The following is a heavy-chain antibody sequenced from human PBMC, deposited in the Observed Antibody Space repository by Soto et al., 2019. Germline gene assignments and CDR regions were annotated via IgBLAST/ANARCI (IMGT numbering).Heavy chain of an antibody. Sequence: QVLLVESGGGVVQPGRSLRLSCEASGFTFKSFGFHWVRQAPGKGLEWVAVVSDDGHYKSYADSVKGRFTISRDNSKNTVYVEMSSLRPEDTAIYYCARXXPXXYSSSWXXHLDFWGQGTLVTVSS. V-gene: IGHV3-30*03. CDR2: VSDDGHYK. J-gene: IGHJ4*02. D-gene: IGHD6-13*01. CDR3: ARXXPXXYSSSWXXHLDF. CDR1: GFTFKSFG.